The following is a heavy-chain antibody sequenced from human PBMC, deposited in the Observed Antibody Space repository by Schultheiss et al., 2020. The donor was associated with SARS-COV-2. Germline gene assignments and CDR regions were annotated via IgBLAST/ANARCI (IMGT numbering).Heavy chain of an antibody. D-gene: IGHD3-22*01. CDR2: IKSKTDGGTT. V-gene: IGHV3-15*01. CDR1: GFTFSNAW. Sequence: GGSLRLSCAASGFTFSNAWMSWVRQAPGKGLEWVGRIKSKTDGGTTDYAAPVKGRFTISRDDSKSIAYLQMNSLKTEDTAVYYCTRDGAPPYYYDSSGYYDYWGQGTLVTVSS. CDR3: TRDGAPPYYYDSSGYYDY. J-gene: IGHJ4*02.